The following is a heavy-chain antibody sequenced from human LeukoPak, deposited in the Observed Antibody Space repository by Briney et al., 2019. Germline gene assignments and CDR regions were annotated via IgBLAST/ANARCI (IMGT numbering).Heavy chain of an antibody. CDR3: ARLIAARHPLGFDP. V-gene: IGHV4-4*07. CDR1: GGSISSYY. CDR2: IYISGST. J-gene: IGHJ5*02. D-gene: IGHD6-6*01. Sequence: SETLSLTCTVSGGSISSYYWSWIRQPAGKGLEWIGRIYISGSTNYNPSLKSQVTMSVDTSKNQFSLKLSSVTAADTAVYYCARLIAARHPLGFDPWGQGTLVTVSS.